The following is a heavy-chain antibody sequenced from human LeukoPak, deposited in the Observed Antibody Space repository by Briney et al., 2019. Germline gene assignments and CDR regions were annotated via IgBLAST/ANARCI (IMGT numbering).Heavy chain of an antibody. CDR2: IIPIFGTA. Sequence: SVKVSCKASGGTFSSYAISWVRQAPGQGLEWMGRIIPIFGTANYAQKFQGRVTITTDEYTSTAYMELSSLRSEDTAVYYCAGLSYSGSYTADYWGQGTLVTVSS. J-gene: IGHJ4*02. D-gene: IGHD1-26*01. V-gene: IGHV1-69*05. CDR1: GGTFSSYA. CDR3: AGLSYSGSYTADY.